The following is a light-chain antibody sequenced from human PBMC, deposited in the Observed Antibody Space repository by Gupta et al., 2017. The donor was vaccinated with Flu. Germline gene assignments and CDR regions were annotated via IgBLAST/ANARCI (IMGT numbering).Light chain of an antibody. CDR3: SAWDNSLSTRV. Sequence: QAGLTQPPSVSKDLRQTATLTCTGNSNNVGYQGAAWLQQHQGHPPKLLPYRNNSRPSGISERFSASRSGNTASLTITGLQPEDEADYYCSAWDNSLSTRVFGGGTKLTVL. CDR1: SNNVGYQG. J-gene: IGLJ2*01. V-gene: IGLV10-54*04. CDR2: RNN.